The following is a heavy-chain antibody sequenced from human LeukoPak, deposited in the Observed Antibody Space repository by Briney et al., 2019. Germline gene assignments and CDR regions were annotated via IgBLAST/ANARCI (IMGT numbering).Heavy chain of an antibody. J-gene: IGHJ4*02. Sequence: SETLSLTCAVYGGSFSGYYWSWIRQPPGEGLQWIGEINDSGTTNSNPSLKSRVTLSIDTSKNQFSLRLSSVTAADTAFYYCARRLVDSSDAQVGDDWGQGTLVTVSS. CDR3: ARRLVDSSDAQVGDD. CDR1: GGSFSGYY. D-gene: IGHD3-22*01. V-gene: IGHV4-34*01. CDR2: INDSGTT.